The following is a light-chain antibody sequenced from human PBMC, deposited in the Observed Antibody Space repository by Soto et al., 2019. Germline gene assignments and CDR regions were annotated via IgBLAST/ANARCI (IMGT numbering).Light chain of an antibody. CDR2: EVF. V-gene: IGLV2-23*02. CDR1: SSHFDTYNL. CDR3: GSNLGLTTYV. J-gene: IGLJ1*01. Sequence: QSVLTQPASVSGSPGQSITISCTGPSSHFDTYNLVSWYQLHPGKVPKLIIYEVFKRPSGVSDRFSGSKSPSTVSLTISGLQAEDEADYQCGSNLGLTTYVFGTGTKLTVL.